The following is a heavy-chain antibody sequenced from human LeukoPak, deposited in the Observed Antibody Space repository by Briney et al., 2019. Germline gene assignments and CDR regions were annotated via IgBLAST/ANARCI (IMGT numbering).Heavy chain of an antibody. Sequence: GASVKVSCKASGYTFTSYYMHWERQAPGQGLEWMGIINPSGGSTSYAQKFQGRVTMTRDTSTSTVYMELSSLRSEDTAVYYCAREGYITKFKDAFDIWGQGTMATASS. CDR2: INPSGGST. V-gene: IGHV1-46*01. D-gene: IGHD3-10*02. CDR3: AREGYITKFKDAFDI. J-gene: IGHJ3*02. CDR1: GYTFTSYY.